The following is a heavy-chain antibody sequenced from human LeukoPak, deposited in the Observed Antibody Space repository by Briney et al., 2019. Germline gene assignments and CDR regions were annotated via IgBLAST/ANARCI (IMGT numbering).Heavy chain of an antibody. CDR1: GGTFSSYA. CDR3: ARGGNSFYFDY. D-gene: IGHD4-23*01. V-gene: IGHV1-69*06. CDR2: IIPIFGTA. Sequence: SVKVSCKASGGTFSSYAISGVRQAPGQGLEWMGGIIPIFGTANYAQKFQGRVTITADKSTSTAYMELSSLRSEDMAVYYCARGGNSFYFDYWGQGTLVTVSS. J-gene: IGHJ4*02.